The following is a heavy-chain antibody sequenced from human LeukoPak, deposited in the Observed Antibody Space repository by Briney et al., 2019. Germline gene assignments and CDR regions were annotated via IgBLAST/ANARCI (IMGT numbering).Heavy chain of an antibody. J-gene: IGHJ3*02. CDR1: GFTFSSYA. Sequence: GGSLRLFCAASGFTFSSYAMSWVRQAPGKGLEWVSAISGSGGSTYYADSVKGRFTISRDNSKNTLYLQMNSLGAGDTAVYYCAREAYCGGDCPSAFDIWGQGTMVTVSS. D-gene: IGHD2-21*02. CDR3: AREAYCGGDCPSAFDI. V-gene: IGHV3-23*01. CDR2: ISGSGGST.